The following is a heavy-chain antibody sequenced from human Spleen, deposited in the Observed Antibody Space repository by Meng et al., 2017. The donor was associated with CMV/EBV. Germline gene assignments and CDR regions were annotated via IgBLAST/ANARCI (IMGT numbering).Heavy chain of an antibody. D-gene: IGHD1-14*01. CDR2: ISHKGYT. CDR3: AGAGRTFEY. J-gene: IGHJ4*02. CDR1: GGSGSSGAST. Sequence: TCSVSGGSGSSGASTWTWVRPHPGNGLVWSGYISHKGYTLYASSLKSRLTISVDTSMNQFSLTLTSVSAEDTAVYYCAGAGRTFEYWGQGALVTVSS. V-gene: IGHV4-31*03.